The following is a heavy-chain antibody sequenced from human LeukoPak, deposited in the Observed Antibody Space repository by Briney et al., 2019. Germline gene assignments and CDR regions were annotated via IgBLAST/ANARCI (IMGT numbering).Heavy chain of an antibody. CDR1: GYTFTSYG. D-gene: IGHD2-2*01. V-gene: IGHV1-18*04. Sequence: ASVTVSCKASGYTFTSYGISWVRQAPGQGLEWMGWISAYNGNTNYAQKLQGRVTMTTDTSTSTAYMELRSLGSDDTAVYYCARGRGVVVPAAMPSSPFDYWGQGTLVTVSS. CDR3: ARGRGVVVPAAMPSSPFDY. CDR2: ISAYNGNT. J-gene: IGHJ4*02.